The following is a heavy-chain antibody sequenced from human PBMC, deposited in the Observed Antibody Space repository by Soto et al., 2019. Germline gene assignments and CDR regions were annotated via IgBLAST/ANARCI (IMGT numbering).Heavy chain of an antibody. V-gene: IGHV4-59*01. J-gene: IGHJ4*02. CDR2: IYYSGST. D-gene: IGHD6-25*01. Sequence: QVQLQESGPGLVKPSETLSLTCTVSGGSINSYYWSWIRQPPGKGLEWIGYIYYSGSTNYNSSLKSRVTISVDTSKNQFSLKLSSVTAADTAVYYCTRGGPAILDYWGQGTLVTVSS. CDR3: TRGGPAILDY. CDR1: GGSINSYY.